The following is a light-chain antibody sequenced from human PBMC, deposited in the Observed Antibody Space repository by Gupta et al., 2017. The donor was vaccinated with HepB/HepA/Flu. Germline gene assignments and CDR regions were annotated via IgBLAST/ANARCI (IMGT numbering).Light chain of an antibody. CDR1: SSDVGGYNY. CDR3: SSYTNSSTLGGHEV. CDR2: DVS. J-gene: IGLJ2*01. Sequence: QSARTQPASVSGSPGQSITISCTGTSSDVGGYNYVSWYQQPPGKAPRLMIYDVSNRPSGVSKRFSGSKSGNTASLTISGLQAEDEADYYCSSYTNSSTLGGHEVFGGGTKLTVL. V-gene: IGLV2-14*01.